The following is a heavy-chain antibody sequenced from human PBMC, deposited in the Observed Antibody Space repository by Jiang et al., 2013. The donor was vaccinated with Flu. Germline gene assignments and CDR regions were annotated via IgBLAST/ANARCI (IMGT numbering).Heavy chain of an antibody. CDR2: ISSSSSYI. D-gene: IGHD4-11*01. CDR3: ARWGMTTPSYYYYGMDV. V-gene: IGHV3-21*01. J-gene: IGHJ6*04. Sequence: VQLVESGGGLVKPGGSLRLSCAASGFTFSSYSMNWVRQAPGKGLEWVSSISSSSSYIYYADSVKGRFTISRDNAKNSLYLQMNSLRAEDTAVYYCARWGMTTPSYYYYGMDVWGKRDHGHRLL. CDR1: GFTFSSYS.